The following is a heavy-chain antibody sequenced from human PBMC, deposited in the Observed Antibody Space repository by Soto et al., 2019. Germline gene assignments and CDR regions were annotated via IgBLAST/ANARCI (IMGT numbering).Heavy chain of an antibody. D-gene: IGHD3-22*01. CDR1: GFTFSSYA. CDR3: ANVIAMDYFDY. CDR2: ISGSGGST. J-gene: IGHJ4*02. V-gene: IGHV3-23*01. Sequence: GSLRLSCAASGFTFSSYAMSWVRQAPGKGLEWVSVISGSGGSTYYADSVKGRFTISRDNSKNTLYLQMNSLRAEDTAVYYCANVIAMDYFDYWGQGTLVTVSS.